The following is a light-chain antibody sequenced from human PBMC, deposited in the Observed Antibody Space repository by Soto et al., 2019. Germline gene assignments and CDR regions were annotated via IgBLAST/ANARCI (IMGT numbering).Light chain of an antibody. CDR1: SSNIGNNY. V-gene: IGLV1-51*01. CDR2: DNN. CDR3: GTWDGSLSAGV. J-gene: IGLJ2*01. Sequence: QSVLTQPPSVSAAPGQKATISCSGSSSNIGNNYVSWYQQLPGTAPKLLIYDNNERPSGIPDRFSGSKSGTSATLGITGLQTGDEADYYCGTWDGSLSAGVFGKGTKLTVL.